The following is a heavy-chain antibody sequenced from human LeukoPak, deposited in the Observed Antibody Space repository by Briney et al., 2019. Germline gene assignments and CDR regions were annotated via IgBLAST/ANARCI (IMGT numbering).Heavy chain of an antibody. CDR3: ARSGDYLSAFDI. D-gene: IGHD4-17*01. J-gene: IGHJ3*02. CDR2: INAGNGNT. V-gene: IGHV1-3*01. CDR1: GGTFSSYA. Sequence: ASVKVSCKASGGTFSSYAISWVRQAPGQRLEWMGWINAGNGNTKYSQKFQGRVTITRDTSASTAYMELSSLRSEDTAVYYCARSGDYLSAFDIWGQGTMVTVSS.